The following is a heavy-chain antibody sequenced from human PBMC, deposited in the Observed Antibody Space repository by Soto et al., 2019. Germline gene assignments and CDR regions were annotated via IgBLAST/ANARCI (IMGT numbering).Heavy chain of an antibody. Sequence: EVQLVESGGGLVQPGGSLRLSCAASGFTFSSYWMSWVRQAPGKGLEWVANIKQDGSEKYYVDSVKGRFTISRDNAKNSLYLQMDSLRAEDTAVYYCAREPRVTTGGVLTWYFDLWGRGTLVTVSS. J-gene: IGHJ2*01. D-gene: IGHD4-17*01. CDR2: IKQDGSEK. CDR1: GFTFSSYW. CDR3: AREPRVTTGGVLTWYFDL. V-gene: IGHV3-7*01.